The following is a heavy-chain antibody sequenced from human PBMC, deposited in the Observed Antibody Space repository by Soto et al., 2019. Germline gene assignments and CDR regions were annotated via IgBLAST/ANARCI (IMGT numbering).Heavy chain of an antibody. V-gene: IGHV3-48*03. CDR2: ISSSGSNI. CDR1: GFTFSSYE. D-gene: IGHD3-9*01. CDR3: ARFGYDILTGYYYYGMDV. J-gene: IGHJ6*02. Sequence: EVQLVESGGGLVQPGGSLRLSCAASGFTFSSYEMNWVRQAPGKGLEWVSYISSSGSNIYYADSVKGRFTISRDNAKNSLYLQMNSLRAEDTAVYYCARFGYDILTGYYYYGMDVWGQGTTVTVSS.